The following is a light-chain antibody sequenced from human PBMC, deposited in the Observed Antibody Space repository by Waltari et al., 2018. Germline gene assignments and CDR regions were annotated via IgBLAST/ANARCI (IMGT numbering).Light chain of an antibody. V-gene: IGKV4-1*01. Sequence: DIVMTQSPDSLAVSLGERATINCKSSQSVLYSSNNKNYLAWYNQKPGQPPKLLIYWASTRESGVPDRFSGSGSGTDFTLTISSLQAEDVAVYYCQQYYSPPHTFGQGTKLEIK. J-gene: IGKJ2*01. CDR1: QSVLYSSNNKNY. CDR3: QQYYSPPHT. CDR2: WAS.